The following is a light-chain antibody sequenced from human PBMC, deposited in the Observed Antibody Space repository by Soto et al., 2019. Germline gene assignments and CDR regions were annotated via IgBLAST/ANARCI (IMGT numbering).Light chain of an antibody. Sequence: DVQMTQSPSSLSAFVGDRVTITCRASQGIAPYLAWFQQKPGKVPKLLIHATSTLQSGVPSRFSGSGSWTDFTLAINSLQPEDVGNYYCQKYNSAPLTFGGGTKVEIK. CDR3: QKYNSAPLT. J-gene: IGKJ4*01. CDR2: ATS. CDR1: QGIAPY. V-gene: IGKV1-27*01.